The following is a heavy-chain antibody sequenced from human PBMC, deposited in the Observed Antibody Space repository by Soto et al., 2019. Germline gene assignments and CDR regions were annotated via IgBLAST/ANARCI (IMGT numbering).Heavy chain of an antibody. CDR1: GFSLSNGKVG. CDR3: ARILFGRSVAGGYFYMDV. D-gene: IGHD6-19*01. Sequence: HVTLKESGPVLVKPTEPLTLTCTVSGFSLSNGKVGVSWIRQPPGKALEWLAHIFSNDEKSYRTSLKSRLTTSEDPSKSQVVLTMTNVDPVDTATYYCARILFGRSVAGGYFYMDVWGKGTTVTVSS. J-gene: IGHJ6*03. CDR2: IFSNDEK. V-gene: IGHV2-26*01.